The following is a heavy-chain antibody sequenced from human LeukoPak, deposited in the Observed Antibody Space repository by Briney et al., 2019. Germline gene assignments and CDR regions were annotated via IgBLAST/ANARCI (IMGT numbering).Heavy chain of an antibody. CDR1: GFTFSYYG. CDR3: ARAVATEIYYFDY. CDR2: IRYDVSNE. Sequence: PGGSLRLSCAASGFTFSYYGMHWVRQAPGKGLEWVAFIRYDVSNEYYADSVKGRFTISRDSSKNTLYLQMNSLRAEDTAVYYCARAVATEIYYFDYWGQGTLVTVSS. V-gene: IGHV3-30*02. J-gene: IGHJ4*02. D-gene: IGHD5-12*01.